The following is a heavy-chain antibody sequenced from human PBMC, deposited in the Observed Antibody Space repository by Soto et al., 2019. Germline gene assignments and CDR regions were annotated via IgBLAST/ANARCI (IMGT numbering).Heavy chain of an antibody. D-gene: IGHD3-22*01. CDR1: GFTFSNYG. V-gene: IGHV3-30*18. CDR2: ISYDGSNK. Sequence: QAQLVESGGGVVQPGRSLRLSCAASGFTFSNYGIHWVRQASGKGLEWVAVISYDGSNKLYADSVKGRFTISRDNSKNSVYLQMNSLRAEDTAMYYCAKSAYYEWYFDVWGRGTLLTVSS. J-gene: IGHJ2*01. CDR3: AKSAYYEWYFDV.